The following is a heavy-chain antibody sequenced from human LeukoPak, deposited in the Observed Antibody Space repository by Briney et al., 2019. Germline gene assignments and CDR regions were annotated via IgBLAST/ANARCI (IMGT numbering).Heavy chain of an antibody. J-gene: IGHJ4*02. CDR2: ISHDGSDN. D-gene: IGHD3-10*01. CDR1: GFTFSSYG. V-gene: IGHV3-30*18. Sequence: GRSLRLSCAASGFTFSSYGMHWVRQAPGKGLEWVAVISHDGSDNHYADSVKGRFTISRDNSKNTVYLQMSSLRPEDTAVYFCAKELYFGSESYPDYWGQGTLVRVSS. CDR3: AKELYFGSESYPDY.